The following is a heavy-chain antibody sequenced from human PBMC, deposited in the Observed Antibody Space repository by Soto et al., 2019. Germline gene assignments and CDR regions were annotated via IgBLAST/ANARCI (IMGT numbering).Heavy chain of an antibody. V-gene: IGHV4-4*07. CDR3: AGDSSGGLGMDV. CDR1: DDSISSYY. J-gene: IGHJ6*02. D-gene: IGHD3-22*01. Sequence: PSETLSLTCTVSDDSISSYYWSWIRQPAGKGLEWIGRIYSSGSTNYKLPLKSRVTMSVDTSKNQFSLRLSSVTAADTAVYYCAGDSSGGLGMDVWGQGTTVTVSS. CDR2: IYSSGST.